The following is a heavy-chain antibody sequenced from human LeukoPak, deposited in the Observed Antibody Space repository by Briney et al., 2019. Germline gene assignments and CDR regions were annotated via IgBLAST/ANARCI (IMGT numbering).Heavy chain of an antibody. V-gene: IGHV1-69*13. CDR1: GYTFTSYG. CDR2: IIPIFGTA. D-gene: IGHD5-18*01. J-gene: IGHJ3*02. Sequence: GASVKVSCKASGYTFTSYGISWVRQAPGQGLEWMGGIIPIFGTANYAQKFQGRVTITADESTSTAYMELSSLRSEDTAVYYCARDLSLSRDYSYGYGAFDIWGQGTMVTVSS. CDR3: ARDLSLSRDYSYGYGAFDI.